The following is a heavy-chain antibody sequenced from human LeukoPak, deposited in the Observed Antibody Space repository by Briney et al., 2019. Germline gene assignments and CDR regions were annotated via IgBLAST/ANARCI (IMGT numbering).Heavy chain of an antibody. CDR1: GGSISSSYYY. CDR3: ARDRNYYDSSGYYFAN. V-gene: IGHV4-39*07. D-gene: IGHD3-22*01. Sequence: SETLSLTCTVSGGSISSSYYYWGWIRQPPGKGLEWIGSIYSSGSTYYNPSLKSRVTISVDTSKSQLSLKLNSVTAADTAVYYCARDRNYYDSSGYYFANWGQGTLSPSPQ. J-gene: IGHJ4*02. CDR2: IYSSGST.